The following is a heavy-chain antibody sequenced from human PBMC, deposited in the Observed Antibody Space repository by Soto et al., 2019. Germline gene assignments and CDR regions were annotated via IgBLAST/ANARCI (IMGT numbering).Heavy chain of an antibody. V-gene: IGHV1-46*01. CDR1: GYTFTTYY. J-gene: IGHJ4*02. CDR3: ATRDPGHY. Sequence: QVQLVQSGAEVKKPGASVKVSCKASGYTFTTYYIHWVRQAPGQGLEWMGIISHDGGRTSYAQKFQGRVTMTMESSTSTVYMELSSLRSEDTAVYYCATRDPGHYWGQGTLVTVSS. CDR2: ISHDGGRT.